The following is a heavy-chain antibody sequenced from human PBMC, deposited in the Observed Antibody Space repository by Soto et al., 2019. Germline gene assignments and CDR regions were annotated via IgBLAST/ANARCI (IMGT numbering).Heavy chain of an antibody. J-gene: IGHJ3*02. CDR2: IYSGGST. V-gene: IGHV3-53*01. CDR1: GFTVSSNY. Sequence: GGSLILSCAPSGFTVSSNYMSWVRQAPGKGLEWVSVIYSGGSTYYADSVKGRFTISRDNSKNTLYLQMNSLRAEDTAVYYCASRITFFGVGINDAFDSWGQGPMVT. CDR3: ASRITFFGVGINDAFDS. D-gene: IGHD3-3*01.